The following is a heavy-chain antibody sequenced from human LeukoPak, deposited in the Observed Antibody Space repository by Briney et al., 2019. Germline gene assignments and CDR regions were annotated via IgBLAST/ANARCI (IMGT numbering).Heavy chain of an antibody. CDR3: ARVGWVSSGFYYYYYMDV. J-gene: IGHJ6*03. CDR2: ISTSGST. Sequence: SETLSLTCSVSGGYISSYYWSWIRQPAGKGLESIGHISTSGSTNYNPSLKSRVTISVDTSKNQFSLKLSSVTAADTAVYYCARVGWVSSGFYYYYYMDVWGKGTTVTVSS. CDR1: GGYISSYY. D-gene: IGHD3-10*01. V-gene: IGHV4-4*07.